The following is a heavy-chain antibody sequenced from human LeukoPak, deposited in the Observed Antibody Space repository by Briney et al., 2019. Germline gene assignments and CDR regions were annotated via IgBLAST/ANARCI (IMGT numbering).Heavy chain of an antibody. CDR3: ARGTTYYYDSSGNHRGY. CDR2: INHSGSI. D-gene: IGHD3-22*01. J-gene: IGHJ4*02. Sequence: SETLSLTCAVYGGSFSGYYWSWIRQPPGKGLEWIGEINHSGSINYNPSLKSRVTISVDTSKNQFSLKLSSVTAADTAVYYCARGTTYYYDSSGNHRGYWGQGTLVTVSS. CDR1: GGSFSGYY. V-gene: IGHV4-34*01.